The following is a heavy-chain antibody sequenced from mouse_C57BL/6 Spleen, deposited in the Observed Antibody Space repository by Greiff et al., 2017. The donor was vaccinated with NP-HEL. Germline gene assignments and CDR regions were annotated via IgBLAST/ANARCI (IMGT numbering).Heavy chain of an antibody. D-gene: IGHD1-3*01. V-gene: IGHV2-3*01. CDR3: AKRSSGRDYAMDY. Sequence: VQLVESGPGLVAPSQSLSITCTVSGFSFTSYGVSWVSQPPGTGLEWLGVIWGDGSTNYHSALLSRLSISKDNSKSQVFLKLNRLQTDDTATYYCAKRSSGRDYAMDYWGKGTSVTVSS. J-gene: IGHJ4*01. CDR2: IWGDGST. CDR1: GFSFTSYG.